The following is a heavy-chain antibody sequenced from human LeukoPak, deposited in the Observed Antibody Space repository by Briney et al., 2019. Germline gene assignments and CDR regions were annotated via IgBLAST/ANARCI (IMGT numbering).Heavy chain of an antibody. CDR2: ISAYNGNT. D-gene: IGHD3-3*01. CDR3: ARVEITIFGVVIDY. V-gene: IGHV1-18*01. CDR1: GYTFTRYG. Sequence: GASVKVCCKASGYTFTRYGISWVRQAPGQGLEWMGWISAYNGNTNYAQKLQGRVTMTTDTSTSTAYMELRSLRSDDTAVYYRARVEITIFGVVIDYWGQGTLVTVSS. J-gene: IGHJ4*02.